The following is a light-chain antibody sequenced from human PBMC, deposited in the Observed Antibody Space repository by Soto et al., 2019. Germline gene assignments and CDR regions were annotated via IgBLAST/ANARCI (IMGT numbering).Light chain of an antibody. Sequence: DIVMTQTPLSSPVTLGQPASISCRSSQSLVHSNGNTYLTWLQQRPGQPPRLLIYQISNRFSGVPDSFSGSGAGTDFTLEISRVEAEDVGVYYCMQATQFPWTFGQGTKVEIK. V-gene: IGKV2-24*01. CDR2: QIS. CDR1: QSLVHSNGNTY. J-gene: IGKJ1*01. CDR3: MQATQFPWT.